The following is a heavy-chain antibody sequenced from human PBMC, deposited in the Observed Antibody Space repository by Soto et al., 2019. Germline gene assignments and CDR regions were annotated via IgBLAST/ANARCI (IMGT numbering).Heavy chain of an antibody. CDR1: GFTFSDYY. D-gene: IGHD3-3*01. Sequence: GGSLRLSCAASGFTFSDYYMSWIRQAPGKGLEWVSYVSSSGSTKYYADSVKGRSTISRDNAKKSLYLQMNSLRAEDTAVYHCARLGDFEVTYWGQGTLVTVSS. J-gene: IGHJ4*02. V-gene: IGHV3-11*01. CDR2: VSSSGSTK. CDR3: ARLGDFEVTY.